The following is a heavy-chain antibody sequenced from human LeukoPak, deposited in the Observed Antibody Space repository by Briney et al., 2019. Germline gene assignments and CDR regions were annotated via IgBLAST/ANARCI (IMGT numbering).Heavy chain of an antibody. CDR1: GGSISSTNW. V-gene: IGHV4-4*02. CDR2: ISLTGET. J-gene: IGHJ4*02. D-gene: IGHD1-26*01. Sequence: SETLSLTCGVSGGSISSTNWWSWVRHPPGQGLQWIGEISLTGETNYNPSLNGRVTMSLDKSRNQLSLKLTSVIAADTAIYYCSRESGAFCPFGYWGQGTLVIVPP. CDR3: SRESGAFCPFGY.